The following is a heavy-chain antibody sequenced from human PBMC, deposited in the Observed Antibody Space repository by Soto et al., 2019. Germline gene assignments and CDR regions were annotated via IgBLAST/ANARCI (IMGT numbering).Heavy chain of an antibody. CDR3: AGQKRFLEWLLYRWFDP. Sequence: PSETLSLTCAVYGGSFSGYYWSWIRQPPGKGLGWIGEINHSGSTNYNPSLKSRVTISVDTSKNQFSLKLSSVTAADTAVYYCAGQKRFLEWLLYRWFDPWGQGTLVTVSS. J-gene: IGHJ5*02. CDR1: GGSFSGYY. D-gene: IGHD3-3*01. V-gene: IGHV4-34*01. CDR2: INHSGST.